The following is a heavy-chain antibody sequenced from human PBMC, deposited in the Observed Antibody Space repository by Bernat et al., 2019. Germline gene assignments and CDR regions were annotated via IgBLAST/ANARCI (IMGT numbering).Heavy chain of an antibody. CDR1: GYTFTGYY. D-gene: IGHD1-26*01. CDR2: INPNSGGK. J-gene: IGHJ6*02. Sequence: QVQLVQSGAEVKKPGASVKVSCKASGYTFTGYYMHWVRQAPGQGLEWMGWINPNSGGKNYAQKFQGWVTMTRDTSISTAYMELSRLRCDDTAVYYGVGGGAYYCYGMDGWGQGTTVTLSS. CDR3: VGGGAYYCYGMDG. V-gene: IGHV1-2*04.